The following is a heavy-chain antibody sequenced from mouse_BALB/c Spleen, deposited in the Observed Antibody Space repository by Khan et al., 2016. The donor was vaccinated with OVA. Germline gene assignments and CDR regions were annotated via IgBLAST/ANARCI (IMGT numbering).Heavy chain of an antibody. CDR1: GDSITSGF. Sequence: MQLEESGPSLVKPSQTLSLTCSVTGDSITSGFWNWIRKFPGNKFEYMGYVTSSGNTYYYPSHKSRISTTRDTSTSQYYLQLNSVTTEDTATYFCARAYGSWAMDYWGQGTSVTVSS. J-gene: IGHJ4*01. CDR2: VTSSGNT. D-gene: IGHD1-1*01. V-gene: IGHV3-8*02. CDR3: ARAYGSWAMDY.